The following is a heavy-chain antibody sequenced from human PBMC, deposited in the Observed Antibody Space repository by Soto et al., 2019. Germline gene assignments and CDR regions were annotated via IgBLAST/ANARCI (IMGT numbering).Heavy chain of an antibody. CDR3: VTAVRTRIDN. J-gene: IGHJ4*02. Sequence: PGGSLRLSCAASGFTFSKYRMNWVRQAPGKGLEWVSSIRQSGDRSSYADSAKGQFTISRDNSKNTLYLQMNGLRLDDTAVYYCVTAVRTRIDNWGPGTLVTVSS. CDR1: GFTFSKYR. V-gene: IGHV3-23*01. CDR2: IRQSGDRS. D-gene: IGHD3-16*02.